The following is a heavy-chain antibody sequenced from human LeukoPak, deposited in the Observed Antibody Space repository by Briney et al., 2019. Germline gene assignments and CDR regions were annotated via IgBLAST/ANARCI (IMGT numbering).Heavy chain of an antibody. CDR2: IYHSGST. CDR1: GGSISSSNW. Sequence: SGTLSLTCAVSGGSISSSNWWSWVRQPPGKGLEWIGEIYHSGSTNYNPSLKSRVTISVDKSKNQFSLKPSSVTAADTAVYYCARDMSWSGWYALDSWGQGILVTVSS. CDR3: ARDMSWSGWYALDS. V-gene: IGHV4-4*02. J-gene: IGHJ4*02. D-gene: IGHD6-19*01.